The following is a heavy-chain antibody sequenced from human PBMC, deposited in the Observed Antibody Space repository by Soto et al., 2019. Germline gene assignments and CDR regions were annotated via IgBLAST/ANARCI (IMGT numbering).Heavy chain of an antibody. V-gene: IGHV4-31*03. D-gene: IGHD7-27*01. CDR2: VYHSGST. CDR3: ARDTGLAPTVWGY. J-gene: IGHJ4*03. CDR1: GDSIRGGGHY. Sequence: QVQLQESGPGLVKPSQTLSLTCSVSGDSIRGGGHYWNWIRQFPGKGLEWIGYVYHSGSTHYSPSHRGRLTISIDTSKTQFSLRLSSVTAADTALYYCARDTGLAPTVWGYWGHGTQFTVSS.